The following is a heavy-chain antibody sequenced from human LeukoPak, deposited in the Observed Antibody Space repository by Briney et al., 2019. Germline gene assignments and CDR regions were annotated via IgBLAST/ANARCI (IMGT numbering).Heavy chain of an antibody. CDR2: INPNSGGT. J-gene: IGHJ4*02. V-gene: IGHV1-2*02. D-gene: IGHD2-2*01. CDR3: ARVSSTSLEGDLDY. CDR1: GYTFTGYY. Sequence: GASVKVSCKASGYTFTGYYMHWVRQAPGQGLEWTGWINPNSGGTNYAQKFQGRVTMTRDTSISTAYMELSRLRSDDTAVYYCARVSSTSLEGDLDYWGQGTLVTVSS.